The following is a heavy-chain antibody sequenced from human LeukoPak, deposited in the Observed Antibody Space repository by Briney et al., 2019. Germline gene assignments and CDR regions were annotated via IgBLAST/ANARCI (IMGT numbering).Heavy chain of an antibody. D-gene: IGHD1-14*01. CDR2: IYTSGST. J-gene: IGHJ3*02. V-gene: IGHV4-4*07. CDR3: TKSLLYDRDAFDI. CDR1: GGSISSYY. Sequence: PSETLSLTCTVSGGSISSYYWSWIRQPAGKGLEWIGRIYTSGSTNYNPSLKSGVTMSVDTSKNQFSLKLSSVTAADTAVYYCTKSLLYDRDAFDIWGQGTMVTVSS.